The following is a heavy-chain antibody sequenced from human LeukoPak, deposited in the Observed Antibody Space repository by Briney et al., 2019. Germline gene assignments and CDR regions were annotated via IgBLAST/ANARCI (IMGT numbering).Heavy chain of an antibody. CDR2: ISSSSSYI. CDR1: GFTFSSYS. CDR3: ARDRGDPLLWFGELFPDY. V-gene: IGHV3-21*01. Sequence: GGSLRLSCAASGFTFSSYSMNWVRQAPGKGLEWVSSISSSSSYIYYADSVKGRFTISRDNAKNSLYLQMNSLRAEDTAVYYCARDRGDPLLWFGELFPDYWGHGTLVTVSS. D-gene: IGHD3-10*01. J-gene: IGHJ4*01.